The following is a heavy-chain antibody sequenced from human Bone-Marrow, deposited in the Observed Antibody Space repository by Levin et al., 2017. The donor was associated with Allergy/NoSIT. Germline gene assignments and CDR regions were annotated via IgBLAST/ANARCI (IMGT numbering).Heavy chain of an antibody. V-gene: IGHV3-21*01. CDR1: GFTFSRYT. J-gene: IGHJ6*02. CDR3: ARDGDGVDV. CDR2: ISDSATYT. Sequence: GESLKISCAASGFTFSRYTMNWVRQAPGKGLEWVSSISDSATYTYFGESTKGRFTISRDNAKNPAFLEMASLRVDDTAIYYCARDGDGVDVWGQGTTVIVSS.